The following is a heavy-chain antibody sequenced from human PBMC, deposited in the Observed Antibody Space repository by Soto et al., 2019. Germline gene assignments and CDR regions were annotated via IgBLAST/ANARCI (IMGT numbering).Heavy chain of an antibody. CDR1: GFTFSSYS. V-gene: IGHV3-21*01. CDR2: ISSSSSYI. Sequence: GGSLRLSCAASGFTFSSYSLNWVRQAPGKGLEGVSSISSSSSYIYYADSVKGRFTISRENAKNSLYLQMNSLRAEDTAVYYCARDTYPRSGLWFGELFFNWFDPWGQGTLVTVSS. J-gene: IGHJ5*02. D-gene: IGHD3-10*01. CDR3: ARDTYPRSGLWFGELFFNWFDP.